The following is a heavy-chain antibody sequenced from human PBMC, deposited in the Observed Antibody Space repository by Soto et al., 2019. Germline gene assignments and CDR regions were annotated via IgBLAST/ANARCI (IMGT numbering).Heavy chain of an antibody. CDR3: ARDLWFGESFRYYFDY. CDR1: GFTFNSYG. V-gene: IGHV3-30*03. CDR2: ISHDESKT. D-gene: IGHD3-10*01. J-gene: IGHJ4*02. Sequence: GGSLRLSCAASGFTFNSYGIHWVRQAPGKGLEWVAVISHDESKTNYADSVKGRVTISRDNSKDTVYLQMNSLRAEDTAVYYCARDLWFGESFRYYFDYWAQGTLVTVSS.